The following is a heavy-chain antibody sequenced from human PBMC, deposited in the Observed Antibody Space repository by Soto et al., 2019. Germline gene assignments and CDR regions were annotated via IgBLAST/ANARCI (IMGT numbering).Heavy chain of an antibody. D-gene: IGHD2-15*01. CDR2: IWYDGSNK. Sequence: QVQLVESGGGVVQPGRSLRLSCAASGFTFSSYGMHWVRQAPGKGLEWVAVIWYDGSNKYYADSVKGRFTISRDNSKNTLYLKMNSLRAEDTAVYYCARDGYCSGGSCYSAPVFDYWGQGTLVTVSS. CDR1: GFTFSSYG. V-gene: IGHV3-33*01. CDR3: ARDGYCSGGSCYSAPVFDY. J-gene: IGHJ4*02.